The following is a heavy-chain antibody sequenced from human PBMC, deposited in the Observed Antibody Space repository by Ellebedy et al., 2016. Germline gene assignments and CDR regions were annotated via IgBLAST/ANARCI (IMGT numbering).Heavy chain of an antibody. Sequence: GESLKISCAASGFTINPYSMTWVRQAPGKGLEWVATIKRDGDDEYYVDSMKGRFTVSRDNAKNSVYLQMNSLRADDTAVYYCARDRSGWSRDCWGQGTLVTVSS. J-gene: IGHJ4*02. CDR1: GFTINPYS. D-gene: IGHD6-19*01. V-gene: IGHV3-7*01. CDR2: IKRDGDDE. CDR3: ARDRSGWSRDC.